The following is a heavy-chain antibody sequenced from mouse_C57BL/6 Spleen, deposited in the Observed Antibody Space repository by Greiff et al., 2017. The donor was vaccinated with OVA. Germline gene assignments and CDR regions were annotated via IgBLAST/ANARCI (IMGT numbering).Heavy chain of an antibody. CDR1: GYTFTSYW. CDR3: ATRDYDGADWYYGG. V-gene: IGHV1-55*01. J-gene: IGHJ1*03. D-gene: IGHD2-4*01. CDR2: IYPGSGST. Sequence: VQLQQPGAELVKPGASVKMSCKASGYTFTSYWITWVKQRPGQGLEWIGDIYPGSGSTNYNEKFKSKATLTVDTSSSTAYMQLSSLTSEDSAVYYYATRDYDGADWYYGGWGTGATVTVAS.